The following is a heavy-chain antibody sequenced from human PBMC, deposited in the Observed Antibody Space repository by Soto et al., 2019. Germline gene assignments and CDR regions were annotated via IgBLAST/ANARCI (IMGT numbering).Heavy chain of an antibody. CDR3: ARDNNSSGFAGLY. CDR1: LFTFSSYS. CDR2: ISSSSSTI. V-gene: IGHV3-48*01. J-gene: IGHJ4*02. Sequence: VGSLRLSCSASLFTFSSYSMNLVLQSPFKVLEFFSYISSSSSTIYYADSVKGRFTISRDNAKNSLYLQMNSLRAEDTAVYYCARDNNSSGFAGLYWGQGTLVTVSS. D-gene: IGHD6-19*01.